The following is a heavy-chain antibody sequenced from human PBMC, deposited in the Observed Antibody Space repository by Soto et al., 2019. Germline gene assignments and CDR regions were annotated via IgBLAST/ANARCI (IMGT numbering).Heavy chain of an antibody. CDR1: GGSISSSNW. Sequence: QVQLQESGPGLVKPSGTLSLTCAVSGGSISSSNWWSWVRQPPGKGLEWIGEIYHSGSTNYNPSLKSPVTISVDTYKNQFSLKLSSVTAADTAVYYCARGYGDLIRADAFDIWGQGTMVTVSS. J-gene: IGHJ3*02. V-gene: IGHV4-4*02. D-gene: IGHD4-17*01. CDR3: ARGYGDLIRADAFDI. CDR2: IYHSGST.